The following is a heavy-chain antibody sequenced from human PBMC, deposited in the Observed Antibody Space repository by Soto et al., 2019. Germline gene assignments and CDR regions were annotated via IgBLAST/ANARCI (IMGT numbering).Heavy chain of an antibody. J-gene: IGHJ5*02. CDR2: INPDNGGT. CDR1: GYTFTDYY. D-gene: IGHD4-4*01. Sequence: QVQLVQSGAEVKKPGASVKVSCKTSGYTFTDYYIHWVRQAPGHGLEWMGWINPDNGGTNYAHKFQDWVSLTRDTSITTAYMALSRLKSDDTAVYYCARRTKTTATVGGDFDTWGQVALVNVSS. CDR3: ARRTKTTATVGGDFDT. V-gene: IGHV1-2*04.